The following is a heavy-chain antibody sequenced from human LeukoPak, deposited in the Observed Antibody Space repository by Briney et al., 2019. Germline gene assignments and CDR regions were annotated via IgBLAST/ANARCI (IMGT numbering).Heavy chain of an antibody. CDR2: ITSDGSST. D-gene: IGHD4-23*01. J-gene: IGHJ4*02. V-gene: IGHV3-74*01. Sequence: GASLRLSCEASGFTFSSYWMNWVRQAPGKGLEWVSRITSDGSSTTYADSVKGRFSISRDNAKNTLYLQMNSLRVEDTAVYYCARGRPHGNDYWGQGTLVTASS. CDR1: GFTFSSYW. CDR3: ARGRPHGNDY.